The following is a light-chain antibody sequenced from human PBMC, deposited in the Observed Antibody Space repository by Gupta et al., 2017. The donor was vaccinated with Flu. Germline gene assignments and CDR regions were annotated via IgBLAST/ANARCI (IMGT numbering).Light chain of an antibody. V-gene: IGLV2-14*04. J-gene: IGLJ1*01. CDR1: SSDFPDFRY. CDR3: GSSLVGSGLFV. Sequence: ITISCTGTSSDFPDFRYVSWYQQPPGAAPKLILFDVDSRPSGVPNRFSGSKSGNTASLTISGLQAEDEADYFCGSSLVGSGLFVFGAGTKVTVL. CDR2: DVD.